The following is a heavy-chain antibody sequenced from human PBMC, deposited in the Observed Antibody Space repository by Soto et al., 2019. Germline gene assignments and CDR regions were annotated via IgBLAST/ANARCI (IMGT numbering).Heavy chain of an antibody. D-gene: IGHD5-18*01. Sequence: QVQLQESGPGLVKPSQTLSLTCTVSGGSISSGGYYWSWIRQHPGKGLEWIGYIYYSGSTYYNPSLKSRVTISVDSSKNQFSLKLSSVTAADTAVYYCARDDGQLSRIDYWGQGTLVTVSS. CDR3: ARDDGQLSRIDY. CDR2: IYYSGST. CDR1: GGSISSGGYY. V-gene: IGHV4-31*03. J-gene: IGHJ4*02.